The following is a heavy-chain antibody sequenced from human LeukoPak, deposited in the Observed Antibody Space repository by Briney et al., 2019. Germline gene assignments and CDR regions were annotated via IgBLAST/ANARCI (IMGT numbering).Heavy chain of an antibody. Sequence: GGSLRLSCAASGFIFSNYWMSWVRQAPGKGREWVANIKQDGSEKNYVDSVKGRFSISRDNAKNSLYLQMNSLRAEDTAIYYCSYGSYYFNYWGQGTLVTVSS. J-gene: IGHJ4*02. CDR1: GFIFSNYW. D-gene: IGHD3-10*01. CDR3: SYGSYYFNY. V-gene: IGHV3-7*01. CDR2: IKQDGSEK.